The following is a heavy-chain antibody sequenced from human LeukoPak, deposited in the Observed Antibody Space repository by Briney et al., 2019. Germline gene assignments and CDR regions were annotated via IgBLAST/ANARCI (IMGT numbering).Heavy chain of an antibody. Sequence: PGGSLRLSCAASGFTFSTYWVHWVRQAPGKGLVWVSRINPDGSETDYADSVKGRFSISRDNSKNTLYLQMNSLSAEDTAFYYCAKDGCSGGYCYSDYWGQGTLVTVSS. J-gene: IGHJ4*02. CDR1: GFTFSTYW. D-gene: IGHD2-15*01. CDR3: AKDGCSGGYCYSDY. V-gene: IGHV3-74*01. CDR2: INPDGSET.